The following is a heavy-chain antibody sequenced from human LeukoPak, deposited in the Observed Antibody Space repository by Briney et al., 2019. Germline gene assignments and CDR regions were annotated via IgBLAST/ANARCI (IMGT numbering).Heavy chain of an antibody. CDR3: ARVGPGYCSSTSCSTHQYYYYGMDV. CDR1: GGSISSYY. V-gene: IGHV4-59*01. Sequence: SETLSLTCTVSGGSISSYYWSWIRQPPGKGLEWIGYIYCSGSTNYNPSLKSRVTISVDTSKNQFSLKLSSVTAADTAVYYCARVGPGYCSSTSCSTHQYYYYGMDVWGKGTTVTVSS. CDR2: IYCSGST. J-gene: IGHJ6*04. D-gene: IGHD2-2*01.